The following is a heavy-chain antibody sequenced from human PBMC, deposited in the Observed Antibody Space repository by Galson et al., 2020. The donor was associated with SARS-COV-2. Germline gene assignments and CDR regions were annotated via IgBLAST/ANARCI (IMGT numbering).Heavy chain of an antibody. J-gene: IGHJ6*02. CDR3: ARIPVHMITVAYYYYYGMDV. Sequence: SGPTLVKPTQTLTLTCTFSGFSLSTSGVGVGWIRQPPGKALEWLALIDWDDDKYYSTSLKTRLTISKDTSKNQVVLTMTNMDPVDTATYYCARIPVHMITVAYYYYYGMDVWGQGTTVTVSS. CDR1: GFSLSTSGVG. CDR2: IDWDDDK. D-gene: IGHD3-16*01. V-gene: IGHV2-70*01.